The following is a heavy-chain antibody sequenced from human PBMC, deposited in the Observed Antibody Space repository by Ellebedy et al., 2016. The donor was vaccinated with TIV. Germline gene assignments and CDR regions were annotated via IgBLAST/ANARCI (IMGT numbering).Heavy chain of an antibody. CDR1: GGSISSSSYY. D-gene: IGHD2-15*01. CDR2: INHSGST. V-gene: IGHV4-39*07. Sequence: SETLSLXXTVSGGSISSSSYYWSWIRQPPGKGLEWIGEINHSGSTNYNPSLKSRVTISVDTSKNQFSLKLSSVTAADTAVYYCARASGYCSGGSCYSEGGSFDYWGQGTLVTVPS. CDR3: ARASGYCSGGSCYSEGGSFDY. J-gene: IGHJ4*02.